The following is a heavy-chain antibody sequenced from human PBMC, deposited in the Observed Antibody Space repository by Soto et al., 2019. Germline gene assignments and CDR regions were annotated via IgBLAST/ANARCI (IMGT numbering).Heavy chain of an antibody. D-gene: IGHD5-12*01. Sequence: QVQLRESGPGLVKPSQTLSLTCSVSGASVAGGSYYWSWVRQPPGKGLEWIGYIPSRGRAFYNPSLLSRGTISADTSKNQPSLQLTSVTAADTAGYYCARDTFSGYDFGLWGQGTLVTVSS. CDR1: GASVAGGSYY. CDR3: ARDTFSGYDFGL. CDR2: IPSRGRA. V-gene: IGHV4-30-4*01. J-gene: IGHJ5*02.